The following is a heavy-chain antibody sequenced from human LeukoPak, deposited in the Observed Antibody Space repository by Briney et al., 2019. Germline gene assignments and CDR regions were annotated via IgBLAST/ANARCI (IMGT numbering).Heavy chain of an antibody. D-gene: IGHD1-26*01. V-gene: IGHV3-30*14. J-gene: IGHJ4*02. CDR2: ISYDGSNK. CDR3: ASRSVGATKSYFDY. CDR1: GFTFSSYA. Sequence: SLRLSCAASGFTFSSYAMHWVRQAPGKGLEWVAVISYDGSNKYYADSVKGRFTVSRHNSKNTLYLQMNSLRAEDTAVYYCASRSVGATKSYFDYWGQGTLVTVSS.